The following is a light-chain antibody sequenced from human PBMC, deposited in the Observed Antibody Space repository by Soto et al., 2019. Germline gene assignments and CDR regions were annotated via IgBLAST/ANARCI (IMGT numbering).Light chain of an antibody. CDR3: QQHNDYTPVT. V-gene: IGKV1-5*01. CDR2: DAT. J-gene: IGKJ2*01. CDR1: QTISSS. Sequence: DIQMTQSPATLSASVGDRVTITCRASQTISSSLAWYQHKPGKAPKLLIFDATTLQSGVPSRFSGSGFGTEFALTITGLQPDDFATYYCQQHNDYTPVTFGQGNKREIK.